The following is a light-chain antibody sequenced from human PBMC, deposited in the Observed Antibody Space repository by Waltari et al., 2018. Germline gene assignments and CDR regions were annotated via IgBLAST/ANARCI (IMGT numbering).Light chain of an antibody. Sequence: QSALTQPASVSGSPGQAITISCSGSSSDVGGYRYVFWYQQQPGKAPKLLIYDFSNRASWVSDRFSGSNSGNTASLTISGLHAEDEADYYCISSSSSSILVLFGGGTKLTVL. V-gene: IGLV2-14*03. CDR3: ISSSSSSILVL. CDR2: DFS. J-gene: IGLJ2*01. CDR1: SSDVGGYRY.